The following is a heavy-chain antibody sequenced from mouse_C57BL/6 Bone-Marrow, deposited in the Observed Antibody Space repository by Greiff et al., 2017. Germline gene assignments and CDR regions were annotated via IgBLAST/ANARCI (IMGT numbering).Heavy chain of an antibody. CDR2: IDPSDSYT. J-gene: IGHJ2*01. D-gene: IGHD1-3*01. V-gene: IGHV1-69*01. CDR1: GYTFTSYW. CDR3: ARSRGLKDEYFYD. Sequence: QVQLQQPGAELVMPGASVKLSCKASGYTFTSYWMHWVKQRPGQGLEWIGEIDPSDSYTNYNQKFKGKSTLTVDKSSSTAYMQLSSLTSEDSAVYYCARSRGLKDEYFYDWGQGTTLTVSA.